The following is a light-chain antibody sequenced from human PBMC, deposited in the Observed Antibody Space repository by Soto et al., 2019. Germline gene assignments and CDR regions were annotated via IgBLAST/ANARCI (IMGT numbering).Light chain of an antibody. CDR2: GNS. V-gene: IGLV1-40*01. Sequence: SVLTQPPSVSGAPGQRVTISCTGSSSNIGAHYDVHWYQQLPGTAPKLLIYGNSNRPSGVPDRFSGSKSGTSASLAITGLQAEDEADYYCSSFAGSNNFPYVFGTGTKVTV. J-gene: IGLJ1*01. CDR3: SSFAGSNNFPYV. CDR1: SSNIGAHYD.